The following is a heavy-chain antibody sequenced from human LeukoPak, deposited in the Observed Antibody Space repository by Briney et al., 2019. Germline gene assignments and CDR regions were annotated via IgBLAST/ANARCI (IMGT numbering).Heavy chain of an antibody. Sequence: SVKVSCKASGGTFSSYAVSWVRQAAGQGLEGMGGIIPIFGTANYAQKFQGRVTITTDESTCTAYMELSSLRSENTAVYYCARDSTARQYYYYMDVWGKGTTVTVSS. CDR1: GGTFSSYA. CDR2: IIPIFGTA. CDR3: ARDSTARQYYYYMDV. J-gene: IGHJ6*03. D-gene: IGHD6-6*01. V-gene: IGHV1-69*05.